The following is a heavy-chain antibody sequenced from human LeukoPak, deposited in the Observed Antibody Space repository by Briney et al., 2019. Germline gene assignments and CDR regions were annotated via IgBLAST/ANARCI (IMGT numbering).Heavy chain of an antibody. CDR1: GGSISSGSYY. V-gene: IGHV4-61*02. CDR3: ARGSYSSGWSPGYCFDY. CDR2: IYTSGST. Sequence: PSQTLSLTCTVSGGSISSGSYYWSWIRQPAGKGLEWIGRIYTSGSTNYNPSLKSRVTISVDTSKNQFSLKLSSVTAAGTAVYYCARGSYSSGWSPGYCFDYWGQGTLVTVSS. J-gene: IGHJ4*02. D-gene: IGHD6-19*01.